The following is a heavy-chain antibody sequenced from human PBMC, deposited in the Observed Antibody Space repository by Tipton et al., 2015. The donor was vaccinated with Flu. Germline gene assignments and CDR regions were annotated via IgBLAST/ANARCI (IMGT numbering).Heavy chain of an antibody. J-gene: IGHJ4*02. Sequence: TLSLTCSVSGDSIASDYYWGWIRQPPEKGLEWIGNIYRTGTTYYKSSLKSRVSISIDRSKNQFSLRLTSVTAADTGVYYCAKVIPELVAGLDHWGQGTLVTVSS. CDR2: IYRTGTT. D-gene: IGHD6-19*01. CDR3: AKVIPELVAGLDH. CDR1: GDSIASDYY. V-gene: IGHV4-38-2*02.